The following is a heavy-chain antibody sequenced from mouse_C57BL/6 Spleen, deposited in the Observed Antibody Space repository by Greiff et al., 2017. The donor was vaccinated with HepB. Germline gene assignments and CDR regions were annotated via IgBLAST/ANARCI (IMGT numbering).Heavy chain of an antibody. V-gene: IGHV1-80*01. CDR3: ARSNDYDVDYFDY. CDR2: IYPGDGDT. Sequence: QVQLQQSGAELVKPGASVKISCKASGYAFSSYWMNWVKQRPGKGLEWIGQIYPGDGDTNYNGKFKGKATLTADKSSSTAYMQLSSLTSEDSAVYFCARSNDYDVDYFDYWGQGTTLTVSS. CDR1: GYAFSSYW. J-gene: IGHJ2*01. D-gene: IGHD2-4*01.